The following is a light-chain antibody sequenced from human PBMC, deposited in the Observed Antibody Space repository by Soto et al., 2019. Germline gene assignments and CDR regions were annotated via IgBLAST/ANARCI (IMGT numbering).Light chain of an antibody. CDR2: DGF. CDR1: QSVSSSS. Sequence: EIVLTQSPGTLSLSPGNRVTLSCRASQSVSSSSFAWYQHKPGQAPRLLFYDGFSRATGVPGRFSVSGSGTDFTLTISRLEPEDFAVYYCQQYDGTPETFGPGTKLEMK. V-gene: IGKV3-20*01. J-gene: IGKJ2*01. CDR3: QQYDGTPET.